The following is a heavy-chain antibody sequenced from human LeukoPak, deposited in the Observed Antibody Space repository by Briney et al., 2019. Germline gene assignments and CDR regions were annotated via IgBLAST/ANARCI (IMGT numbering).Heavy chain of an antibody. CDR3: ARGWLAETTVVTPYNY. J-gene: IGHJ4*02. Sequence: ASVKVSCKASGGTFSSTTINWVRQAPGQGLEWMGGITPIFRTPNYAQKFQGRVTITAVESMSTAYMELSSLRSEDTAVYYCARGWLAETTVVTPYNYWGQGTLVTVSS. CDR2: ITPIFRTP. V-gene: IGHV1-69*13. CDR1: GGTFSSTT. D-gene: IGHD2-21*02.